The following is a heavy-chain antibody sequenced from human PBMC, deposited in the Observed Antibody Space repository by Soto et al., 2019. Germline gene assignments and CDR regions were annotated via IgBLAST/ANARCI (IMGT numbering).Heavy chain of an antibody. D-gene: IGHD5-18*01. CDR3: ARDRLMATAGTARHYFGLDV. J-gene: IGHJ6*02. Sequence: TLSLTCTGSGGSIRRGGYYWSGVRQNPRRGLEWIGNIYYSGNTYYNPALKSRLTISVDTSKNQFSLNLSSVTAADTAVYYCARDRLMATAGTARHYFGLDVWGQGTTVT. CDR2: IYYSGNT. CDR1: GGSIRRGGYY. V-gene: IGHV4-31*03.